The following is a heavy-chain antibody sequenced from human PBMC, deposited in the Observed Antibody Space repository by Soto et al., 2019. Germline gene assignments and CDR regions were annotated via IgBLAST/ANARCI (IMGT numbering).Heavy chain of an antibody. D-gene: IGHD6-13*01. CDR1: GFTFSSYG. V-gene: IGHV3-33*01. CDR2: IWYDGSNK. J-gene: IGHJ4*02. Sequence: QVQLVESGGGVVQPGRSLRLSCAASGFTFSSYGMHWVRQAPGKGLEWVAVIWYDGSNKYYADSVKGRFTISRDNSKNTLYLQMNSLRAEDTAVYYCARDIKAAGLLSFFDYWGQGTLVTVSS. CDR3: ARDIKAAGLLSFFDY.